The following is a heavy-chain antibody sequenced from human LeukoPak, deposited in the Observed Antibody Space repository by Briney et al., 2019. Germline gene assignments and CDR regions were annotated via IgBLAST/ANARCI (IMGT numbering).Heavy chain of an antibody. J-gene: IGHJ6*02. CDR3: ARSITMVRGVIRSYYYYGMDV. CDR2: IYYSGST. Sequence: PSETLSPTCTVSGGSISSGGYYWSWIRQHPGKGLEWIGYIYYSGSTYYNPSLKSRVTISVDTSKNQFSLKLSSVTAADTAVYYCARSITMVRGVIRSYYYYGMDVWGQGTTVTVSS. V-gene: IGHV4-31*03. CDR1: GGSISSGGYY. D-gene: IGHD3-10*01.